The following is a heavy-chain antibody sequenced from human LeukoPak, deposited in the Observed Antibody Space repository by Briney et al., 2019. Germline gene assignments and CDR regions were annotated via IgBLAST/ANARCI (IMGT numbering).Heavy chain of an antibody. CDR3: ARSYYYGSGSQEISYGMDV. J-gene: IGHJ6*02. Sequence: SVKVSCKASGGTFSSYAINWVRQAPGQGPEWVGGITPMYGTTNYAQKFQDRVTITADESTSTAYMELSSLRSEDTAVYYCARSYYYGSGSQEISYGMDVWGQGTSVTVSS. CDR2: ITPMYGTT. CDR1: GGTFSSYA. V-gene: IGHV1-69*13. D-gene: IGHD3-10*01.